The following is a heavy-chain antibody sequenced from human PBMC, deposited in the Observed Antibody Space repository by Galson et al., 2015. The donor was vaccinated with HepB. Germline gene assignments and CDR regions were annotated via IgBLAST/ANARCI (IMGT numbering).Heavy chain of an antibody. D-gene: IGHD3-22*01. CDR3: ARGRDSSGFDY. CDR1: GYPFTSYY. Sequence: SCKASGYPFTSYYLHWVRQAPGPGLEWMAIINPSGGSTSYAQKFQGRVTMTRDTSTSTVYMELSSLRSEDAAVYYCARGRDSSGFDYWGQGTLVTVSS. J-gene: IGHJ4*02. CDR2: INPSGGST. V-gene: IGHV1-46*01.